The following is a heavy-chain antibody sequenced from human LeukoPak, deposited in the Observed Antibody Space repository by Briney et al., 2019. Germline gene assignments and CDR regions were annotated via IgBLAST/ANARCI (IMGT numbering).Heavy chain of an antibody. CDR3: AKNGERGAYWTGGTCYPYFYYYMDV. Sequence: GGSLSLSCAASGIPFSIYGMICPRQAPGKWVEWVSSISSTGGTTYCADSVKGRFTIPRDNSKHTLYLQVNSVRAEDTAIYYCAKNGERGAYWTGGTCYPYFYYYMDVWGKGTTVTI. J-gene: IGHJ6*03. CDR1: GIPFSIYG. D-gene: IGHD2-15*01. V-gene: IGHV3-23*01. CDR2: ISSTGGTT.